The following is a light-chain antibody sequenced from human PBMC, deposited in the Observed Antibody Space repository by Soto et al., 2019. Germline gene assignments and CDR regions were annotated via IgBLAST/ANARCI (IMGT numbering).Light chain of an antibody. J-gene: IGKJ5*01. Sequence: EIVITQSPATLSVSSGERATLSCRASPSVSSNLAWYQQKPGQAPRLLIYGASTRATGIPARFSGSGSGTEFTLTISSLQSEDFAVYYCQQYNNWPPITFGQGTRLEIK. CDR1: PSVSSN. CDR2: GAS. V-gene: IGKV3-15*01. CDR3: QQYNNWPPIT.